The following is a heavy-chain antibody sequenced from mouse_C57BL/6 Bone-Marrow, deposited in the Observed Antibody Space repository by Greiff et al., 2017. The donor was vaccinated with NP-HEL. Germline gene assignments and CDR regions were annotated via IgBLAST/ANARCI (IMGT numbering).Heavy chain of an antibody. Sequence: VQLQESGPELVKPGASVKISCKASGYAFSSSWMNWVKQRPGKGLEWIGRIYPGDGDTNYNGKFKGKATLTADKSSSTAYMQLSSLTSEDSAVYFCARQLRSYYFDYWGQGTTLTVSS. CDR1: GYAFSSSW. J-gene: IGHJ2*01. V-gene: IGHV1-82*01. CDR2: IYPGDGDT. D-gene: IGHD1-1*01. CDR3: ARQLRSYYFDY.